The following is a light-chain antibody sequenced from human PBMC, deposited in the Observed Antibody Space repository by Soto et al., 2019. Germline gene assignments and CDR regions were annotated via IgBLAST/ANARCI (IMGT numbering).Light chain of an antibody. V-gene: IGLV4-69*01. CDR3: QTWDTGIVV. J-gene: IGLJ2*01. Sequence: QLVLTQSPSASASLGASVKLTCTLSSGHSTYAIAWHQQQPEKGPRYLMKLNSDGSPSQGDGIPDRFSGSSSGAERYLTISSLQSEDEADYYCQTWDTGIVVFGGGTKLTVL. CDR2: LNSDGSP. CDR1: SGHSTYA.